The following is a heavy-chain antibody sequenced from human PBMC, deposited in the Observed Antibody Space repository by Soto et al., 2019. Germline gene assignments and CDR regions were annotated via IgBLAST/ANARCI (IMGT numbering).Heavy chain of an antibody. Sequence: SETLSLTCTVAGGSISSYYWSWIRQPPGKGLEWIGYSYYSGSTNYNPSLKSRLTISVDTSKNQFSLKLSSVPAADTAVYYCARQENPTGYSSSWYGNWFDPWGQGTLVTVSS. V-gene: IGHV4-59*08. CDR3: ARQENPTGYSSSWYGNWFDP. CDR1: GGSISSYY. CDR2: SYYSGST. J-gene: IGHJ5*02. D-gene: IGHD6-13*01.